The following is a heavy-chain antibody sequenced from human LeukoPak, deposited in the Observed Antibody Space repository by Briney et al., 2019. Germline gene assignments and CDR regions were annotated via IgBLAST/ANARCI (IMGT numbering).Heavy chain of an antibody. CDR1: GFTFDDYA. CDR2: ISWNSGSI. D-gene: IGHD3-3*01. V-gene: IGHV3-9*01. Sequence: GGSLRLSCAASGFTFDDYAMHWVRQAPGKGLEWVSGISWNSGSIGYADSVKGRFTISRDNAKNSLYLQMNSLRAEDTALYYCAKDTLGYYDFWSGYLAVGYFGYWGQGTLVTVSS. CDR3: AKDTLGYYDFWSGYLAVGYFGY. J-gene: IGHJ4*02.